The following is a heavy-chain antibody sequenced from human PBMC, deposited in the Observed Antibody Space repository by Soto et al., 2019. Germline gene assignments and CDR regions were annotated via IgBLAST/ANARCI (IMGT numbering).Heavy chain of an antibody. D-gene: IGHD6-13*01. CDR3: ARDHSSSWHSSHYYYGMDV. V-gene: IGHV1-46*01. J-gene: IGHJ6*02. CDR2: INPSGGST. CDR1: GSTFTSYY. Sequence: ASEKASCKASGSTFTSYYMHWVRQAPGQGLEWMGIINPSGGSTSYAQKFQGRVTMTRDTSTSTVYMELSSLRSEDTAVYYCARDHSSSWHSSHYYYGMDVWGQGPTVTVSS.